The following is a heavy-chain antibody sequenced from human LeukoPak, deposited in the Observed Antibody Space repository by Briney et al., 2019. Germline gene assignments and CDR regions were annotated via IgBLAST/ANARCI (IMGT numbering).Heavy chain of an antibody. CDR3: ARRRESSGLIFDY. J-gene: IGHJ4*02. D-gene: IGHD6-19*01. CDR1: GGTFSSYT. CDR2: IIPIFGTA. Sequence: SVKVSCKASGGTFSSYTISWVRQAPGQGLEWMGRIIPIFGTANYAQTFQGRVTITTDESTSTAYMELSSLRSEDTAVYYCARRRESSGLIFDYWGQGTLVTVSS. V-gene: IGHV1-69*05.